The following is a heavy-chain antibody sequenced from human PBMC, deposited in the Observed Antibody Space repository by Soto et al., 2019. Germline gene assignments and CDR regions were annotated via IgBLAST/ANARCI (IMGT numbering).Heavy chain of an antibody. V-gene: IGHV7-4-1*01. D-gene: IGHD1-1*01. CDR2: INTNTGNP. J-gene: IGHJ3*02. CDR3: ARVTRNDDAFDI. Sequence: QVQLVQSGSELKKPGASVKVSCKASGYTFTSYALNWVRQAPGQGLEWMGWINTNTGNPTSAQGFTGRFVFSLDNSVSTAYLQIFSLKTEDTAVYYCARVTRNDDAFDIWGQGTLVTVSS. CDR1: GYTFTSYA.